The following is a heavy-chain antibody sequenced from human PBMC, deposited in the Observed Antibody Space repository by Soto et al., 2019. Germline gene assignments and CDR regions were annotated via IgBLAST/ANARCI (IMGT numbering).Heavy chain of an antibody. CDR3: ARASMTTVTTIDYYYYYGMDV. Sequence: ASVKVSCKASGYTFTSYAMHWVRQAPGQRLEWMGWINAGNGNTKYSQKFQGRVTITRDTSASTAYMELSSLRSEDTAVYYCARASMTTVTTIDYYYYYGMDVWGQGTMVTVSS. D-gene: IGHD4-4*01. V-gene: IGHV1-3*01. CDR2: INAGNGNT. CDR1: GYTFTSYA. J-gene: IGHJ6*02.